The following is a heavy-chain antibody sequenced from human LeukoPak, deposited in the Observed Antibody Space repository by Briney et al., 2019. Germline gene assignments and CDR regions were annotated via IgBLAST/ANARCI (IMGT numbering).Heavy chain of an antibody. V-gene: IGHV3-48*02. D-gene: IGHD4-23*01. CDR2: ISSSSSTI. Sequence: GGSLILSCAASGFTFSSYSMNWVRQAPGKGLEWVSYISSSSSTIYYADSVKGRFTISRDNAKNSLYLQMNSLRDEDTAVYYCASSANDYGGNPFDYWGQGTLVTVSS. CDR3: ASSANDYGGNPFDY. CDR1: GFTFSSYS. J-gene: IGHJ4*02.